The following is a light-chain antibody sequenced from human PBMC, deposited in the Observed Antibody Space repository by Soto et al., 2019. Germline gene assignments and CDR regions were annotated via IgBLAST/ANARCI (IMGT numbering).Light chain of an antibody. CDR3: QQYNSYLT. CDR1: QSISSW. Sequence: DIQMTQSPSTLSASEGDRVTITCRASQSISSWLAWYQQKPGKAPKLLIYKASSLESGVPSRFSGSGSGTEYTLTISSLQPDDFATYYCQQYNSYLTFGGGTKVDIK. V-gene: IGKV1-5*03. CDR2: KAS. J-gene: IGKJ4*01.